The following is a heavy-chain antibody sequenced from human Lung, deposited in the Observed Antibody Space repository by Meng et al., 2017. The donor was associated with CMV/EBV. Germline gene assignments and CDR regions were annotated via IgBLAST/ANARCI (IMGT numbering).Heavy chain of an antibody. CDR2: LYSTGTD. CDR1: GVSVSNDDYH. Sequence: SETLSLXCSVSGVSVSNDDYHWSWIRQSPGKGLEWIGQLYSTGTDTFNPSLMSRVTISKDTSKNRFSLTLTSVTAADTAVYFCVAYLVGIGGRGYWGQGXMVXVSS. CDR3: VAYLVGIGGRGY. J-gene: IGHJ4*02. D-gene: IGHD1-26*01. V-gene: IGHV4-61*08.